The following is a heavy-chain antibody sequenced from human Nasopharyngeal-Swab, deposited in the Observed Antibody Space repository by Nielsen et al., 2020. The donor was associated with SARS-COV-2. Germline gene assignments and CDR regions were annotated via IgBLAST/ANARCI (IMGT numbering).Heavy chain of an antibody. CDR3: ARHGYSGYDQYFDY. V-gene: IGHV5-51*01. Sequence: KVSCKGSGYSFTSYWIGWVRQMPGKGLEWMGIIYPGDSDTRYSPSFQGQVTISADKSISTAYLQWNSLKASDTAIYYCARHGYSGYDQYFDYWGQGTLVTVSS. J-gene: IGHJ4*02. D-gene: IGHD5-12*01. CDR2: IYPGDSDT. CDR1: GYSFTSYW.